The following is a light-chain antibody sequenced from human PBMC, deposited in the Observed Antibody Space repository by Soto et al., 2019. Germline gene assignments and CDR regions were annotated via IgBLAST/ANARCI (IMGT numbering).Light chain of an antibody. Sequence: DIQMTQSPSTLSASVGDRVTITCRASQTISSWLAWDQQKPGKAPKLLIYAASTLESGVSSRFSGRGSGTEFTLTINSLQPEDFATYYCQQYKSYLRTFGQGTKVDI. V-gene: IGKV1-5*01. CDR3: QQYKSYLRT. J-gene: IGKJ1*01. CDR2: AAS. CDR1: QTISSW.